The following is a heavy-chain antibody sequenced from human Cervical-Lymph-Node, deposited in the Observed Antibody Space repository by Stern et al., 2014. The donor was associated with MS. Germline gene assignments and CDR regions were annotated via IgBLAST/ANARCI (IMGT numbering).Heavy chain of an antibody. V-gene: IGHV3-23*04. J-gene: IGHJ4*02. CDR1: GFTFSSFA. D-gene: IGHD1-26*01. CDR2: ITSSGANT. Sequence: EVQLVESGGGLVQPGGSLRLSCAASGFTFSSFAMSWARLAPGKGLEWVSSITSSGANTYYADSVKGRFPLSRDNSKNTLYLQMNGLRAEDTAVYYCTRRISTERVFDYWGQGTLVTVSS. CDR3: TRRISTERVFDY.